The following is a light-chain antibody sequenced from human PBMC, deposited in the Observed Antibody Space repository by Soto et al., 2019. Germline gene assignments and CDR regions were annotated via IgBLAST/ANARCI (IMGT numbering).Light chain of an antibody. V-gene: IGLV3-21*02. J-gene: IGLJ2*01. CDR3: QVYDARRDHVV. CDR1: NIGSKT. Sequence: SYELTQPPSLSAAPGQTARMTGGGDNIGSKTVHWYQQKAGQAPKLVVYDDSDRPSGTPERFSGSNSGNTATLTISGVEAGDEDDYYCQVYDARRDHVVFGGGTKLTVL. CDR2: DDS.